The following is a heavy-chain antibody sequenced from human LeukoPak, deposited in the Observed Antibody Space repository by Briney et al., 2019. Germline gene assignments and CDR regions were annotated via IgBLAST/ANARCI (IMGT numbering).Heavy chain of an antibody. CDR2: IYTSGST. CDR1: GGSISSGSYY. D-gene: IGHD3-3*01. CDR3: ARARYGFWSGSGFDP. J-gene: IGHJ5*02. Sequence: PSQTLSLTCTVSGGSISSGSYYWSWIRQPAGKGLEWIGRIYTSGSTNYNPSLKSRVTISVDTSKNQFSPKLSSVTAADTAVYYCARARYGFWSGSGFDPWGQGTLVTVSS. V-gene: IGHV4-61*02.